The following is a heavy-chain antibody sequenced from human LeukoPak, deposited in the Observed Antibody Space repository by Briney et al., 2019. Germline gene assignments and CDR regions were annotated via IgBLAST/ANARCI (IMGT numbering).Heavy chain of an antibody. CDR3: TRDQRKYCSRTTCFVFDI. CDR2: ISSSGGDT. Sequence: GGSLRLSCAASGFTFSSYWMSWVRQARGKGLEWVSAISSSGGDTYYADSVKGRFTISRDNSKNTLYLQLNSLRAEDTAVYYCTRDQRKYCSRTTCFVFDIWGQGTVVSVSS. V-gene: IGHV3-23*01. CDR1: GFTFSSYW. D-gene: IGHD2-2*01. J-gene: IGHJ3*02.